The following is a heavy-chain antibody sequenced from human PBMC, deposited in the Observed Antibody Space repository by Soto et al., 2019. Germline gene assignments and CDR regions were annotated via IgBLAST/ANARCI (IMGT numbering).Heavy chain of an antibody. D-gene: IGHD6-13*01. CDR3: ARAVIKNVEAAPWFDP. J-gene: IGHJ5*02. CDR1: GFTFSSYG. Sequence: PGGSLRLSCAASGFTFSSYGMHWVRQAPGKGLEGGAVIWYDGGNKYYADSVKGRFIISRQNSKNTLYLQMNSLRAEDTAVYYCARAVIKNVEAAPWFDPWGQGTLVTVSS. CDR2: IWYDGGNK. V-gene: IGHV3-33*01.